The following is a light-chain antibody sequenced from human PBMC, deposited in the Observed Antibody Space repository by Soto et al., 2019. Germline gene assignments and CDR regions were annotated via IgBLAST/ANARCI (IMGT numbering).Light chain of an antibody. CDR3: QQLNNYPSLT. CDR1: QDISFY. CDR2: AAS. Sequence: DIQLTQSPSFLSASVGDRVTITCRASQDISFYLAWYQQKPGKAPNLLIYAASTLQSGVPARFSGSGSGTEFTLTISSLQPEDFATYYCQQLNNYPSLTFGGGTKVEIK. J-gene: IGKJ4*01. V-gene: IGKV1-9*01.